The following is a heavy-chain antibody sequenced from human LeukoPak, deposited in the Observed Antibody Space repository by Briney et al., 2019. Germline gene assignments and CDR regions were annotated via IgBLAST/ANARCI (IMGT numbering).Heavy chain of an antibody. J-gene: IGHJ4*02. V-gene: IGHV3-7*01. CDR2: INDDGSDA. CDR1: GFTSSSYW. CDR3: ARREGSFDY. Sequence: GGSLRLSCAASGFTSSSYWMTWVRQAPGKGLEWVANINDDGSDANYVDSVKGRFTISRDNAKNSLHLQMNSLRAEDTAVYYCARREGSFDYWGQGILVTVSS.